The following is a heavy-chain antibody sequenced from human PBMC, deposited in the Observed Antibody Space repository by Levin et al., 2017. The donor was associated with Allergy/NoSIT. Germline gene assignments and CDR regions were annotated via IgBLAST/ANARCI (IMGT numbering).Heavy chain of an antibody. Sequence: GESLKISCTASGFSVSDYMMHWVRQAPGKGLEWVAVTSDDGANGYYADSVKGRFTISRDPSNNTLSLQMNSLRPEDTAVYYCARDLPPYSGSYQFEYWGHGTLVTVSS. CDR3: ARDLPPYSGSYQFEY. V-gene: IGHV3-30-3*01. CDR2: TSDDGANG. CDR1: GFSVSDYM. J-gene: IGHJ4*01. D-gene: IGHD1-26*01.